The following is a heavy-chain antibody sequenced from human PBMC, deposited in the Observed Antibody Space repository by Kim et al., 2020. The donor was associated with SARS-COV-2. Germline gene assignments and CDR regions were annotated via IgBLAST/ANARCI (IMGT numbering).Heavy chain of an antibody. D-gene: IGHD2-15*01. Sequence: GESLKISCKGSGYSFTSYWISWVRQMPGKGLEWMGRIDPSDSYTNYSPSFQGHVTISADKSISTAYLQWSSLKASDTAMYYCARFRYCSGGSCPLNWFDPWGQGTLVTVSS. V-gene: IGHV5-10-1*01. J-gene: IGHJ5*02. CDR2: IDPSDSYT. CDR3: ARFRYCSGGSCPLNWFDP. CDR1: GYSFTSYW.